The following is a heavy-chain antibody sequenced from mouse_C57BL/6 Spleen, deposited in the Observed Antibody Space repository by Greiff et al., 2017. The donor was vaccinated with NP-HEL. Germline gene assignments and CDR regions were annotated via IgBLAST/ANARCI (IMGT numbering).Heavy chain of an antibody. CDR2: ISSGSSTI. D-gene: IGHD1-1*01. CDR3: ARGLITTVDAMDY. Sequence: DVMLVESGGGLVKPGGSLKLSCAASGFTFSDYGMHWVRQAPEKGLEWVAYISSGSSTIYYADTVKGRFTISRDNAKNTLFLQMTSLRSEDTAMYYCARGLITTVDAMDYWGQGTSVTVSS. CDR1: GFTFSDYG. V-gene: IGHV5-17*01. J-gene: IGHJ4*01.